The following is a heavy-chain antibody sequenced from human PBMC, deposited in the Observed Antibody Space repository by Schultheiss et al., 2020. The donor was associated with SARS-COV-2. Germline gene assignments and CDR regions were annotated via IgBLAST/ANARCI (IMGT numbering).Heavy chain of an antibody. J-gene: IGHJ6*02. D-gene: IGHD4-17*01. V-gene: IGHV3-30-3*01. Sequence: GGSLRLSCAASGFTFSSYAMHWVRQAPGKGLEWVAVISYDGSNKYYADSVKGRFTISRDNSKNTLYLQMNSLRAEDTAVYYCARDKDTGYGMDVWGQGTTVTVSS. CDR2: ISYDGSNK. CDR3: ARDKDTGYGMDV. CDR1: GFTFSSYA.